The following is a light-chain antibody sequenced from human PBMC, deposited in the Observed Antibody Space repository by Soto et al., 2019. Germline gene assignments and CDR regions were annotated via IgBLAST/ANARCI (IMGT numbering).Light chain of an antibody. CDR1: QTVRNNY. J-gene: IGKJ4*01. Sequence: EFVLTQSPGTLSLSPGERATLSCRASQTVRNNYLAWYQQKPGQAPRLLIYDASSRATGIPDRFSGGGSGTDFTLTISSLQPEDVATYYCQKYDSAPFTFGGGTKVDIK. CDR3: QKYDSAPFT. V-gene: IGKV3-20*01. CDR2: DAS.